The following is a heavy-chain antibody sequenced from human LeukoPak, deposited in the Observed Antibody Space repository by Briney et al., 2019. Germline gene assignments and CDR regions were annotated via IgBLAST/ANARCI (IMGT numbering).Heavy chain of an antibody. CDR3: ARVSKEYQLLYGFGGVVDY. J-gene: IGHJ4*02. CDR2: IYYSGST. CDR1: GGSISSGGYY. D-gene: IGHD2-2*02. Sequence: SQTLSLTCTVSGGSISSGGYYWSWTRQHPGKGLEWIGYIYYSGSTYYNPSLKSRVTISVDTSKNQFSLKLSSVTAADTAVYYCARVSKEYQLLYGFGGVVDYWGQGTLVTVSS. V-gene: IGHV4-31*03.